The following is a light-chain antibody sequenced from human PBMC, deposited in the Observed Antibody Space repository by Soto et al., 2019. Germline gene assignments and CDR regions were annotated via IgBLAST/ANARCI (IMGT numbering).Light chain of an antibody. V-gene: IGLV1-47*03. CDR2: RNN. CDR3: AAWDDSLRGYV. CDR1: SSNIGSNY. J-gene: IGLJ1*01. Sequence: QSTLTQPPSASETPGQRVTISCSGSSSNIGSNYVYWYQQLPGTAPKLLIYRNNLRPSGVPDRYSGSKSGTSASLAISGLWSEDEADYYCAAWDDSLRGYVFGTGTKLTVL.